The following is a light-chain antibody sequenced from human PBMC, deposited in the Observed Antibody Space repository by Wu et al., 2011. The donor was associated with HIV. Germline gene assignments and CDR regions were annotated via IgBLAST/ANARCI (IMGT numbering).Light chain of an antibody. CDR3: QHYGTSPQVT. CDR2: GAS. V-gene: IGKV3-20*01. Sequence: CRASLECYLTTLDLVPTRNPRPRLPRLLIYGASSRATGIPDRFSGSASGRDFTLTINRLETEDFAVYYCQHYGTSPQVTFGGGTKVEIK. CDR1: LECYLTT. J-gene: IGKJ4*01.